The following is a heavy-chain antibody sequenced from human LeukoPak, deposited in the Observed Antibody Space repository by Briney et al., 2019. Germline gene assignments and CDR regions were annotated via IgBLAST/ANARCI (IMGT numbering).Heavy chain of an antibody. CDR3: ARSPNWKMAE. CDR2: VSGRLNYV. CDR1: GFSFSSYS. J-gene: IGHJ4*02. D-gene: IGHD1-1*01. V-gene: IGHV3-21*04. Sequence: GGSLRLSCAASGFSFSSYSFNWVRQAPGKGLEWVASVSGRLNYVQYADFVKGRFTISRDNAKKSLMLQRNGRIAARPAVYYCARSPNWKMAEWGQGTPVPVSS.